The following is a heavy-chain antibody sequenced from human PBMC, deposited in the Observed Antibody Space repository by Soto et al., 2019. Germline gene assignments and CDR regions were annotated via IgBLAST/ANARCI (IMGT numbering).Heavy chain of an antibody. D-gene: IGHD6-13*01. CDR1: GFTFSSYA. Sequence: GGSLRLSCAASGFTFSSYAMSWVRQAPGKGLEWVSAISGSGGSTYYADSVKGRFTISRDNSKNTLYLQMNSLRAEDTAVYYCANALSRAYSSSWYDAFDIWGQGTMVTVSS. J-gene: IGHJ3*02. V-gene: IGHV3-23*01. CDR2: ISGSGGST. CDR3: ANALSRAYSSSWYDAFDI.